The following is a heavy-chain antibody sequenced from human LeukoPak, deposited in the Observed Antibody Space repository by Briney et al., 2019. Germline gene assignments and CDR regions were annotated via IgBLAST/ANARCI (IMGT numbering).Heavy chain of an antibody. CDR2: ISSSSSYI. V-gene: IGHV3-21*01. D-gene: IGHD1-26*01. J-gene: IGHJ4*02. Sequence: KPGGSLRLSCAASGFTFSSYSMNWVRQAPGKGLEWVSSISSSSSYIYYAAPVKGRFTISRDNAKNSLYLQMNSRRAEDTAVYYCARDRWEPVDYWGQGTLVTVSS. CDR3: ARDRWEPVDY. CDR1: GFTFSSYS.